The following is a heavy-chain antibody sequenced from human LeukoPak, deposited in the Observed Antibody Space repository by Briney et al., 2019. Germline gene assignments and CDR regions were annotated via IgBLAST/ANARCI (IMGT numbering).Heavy chain of an antibody. CDR2: VYYSGSA. Sequence: SETLSLTCTVSGGSISRSSNYWGWIRQPPGKGLEWIGTVYYSGSATYNPSLRSRVTISINTSNNQFSLKVNSVTAADTAVYYCARATAFFDIWGQGTMVTVSS. J-gene: IGHJ3*02. CDR1: GGSISRSSNY. CDR3: ARATAFFDI. V-gene: IGHV4-39*07.